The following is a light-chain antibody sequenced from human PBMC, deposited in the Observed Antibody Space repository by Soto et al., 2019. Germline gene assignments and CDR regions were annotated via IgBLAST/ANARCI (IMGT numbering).Light chain of an antibody. CDR1: QSVSSSY. CDR3: QQYGSSKT. CDR2: GAS. Sequence: EIVLTQSPGTLSLSPGERATLSSRASQSVSSSYLAWYQQKPGQAPRLRIYGASSRATGIPDRFSGSGSGTDFTLTISRLELEDFAVYYCQQYGSSKTFGQGTKVEIK. V-gene: IGKV3-20*01. J-gene: IGKJ1*01.